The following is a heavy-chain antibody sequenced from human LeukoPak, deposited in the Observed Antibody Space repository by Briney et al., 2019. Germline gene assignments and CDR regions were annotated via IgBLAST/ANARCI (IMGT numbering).Heavy chain of an antibody. CDR2: ISWNSGSI. D-gene: IGHD2-2*01. CDR3: AKAGSIVVVPAAVGMDV. Sequence: PGRSLRLSCAASGFTFDDYAMHWVRQAPGKGLEWVSGISWNSGSIGYADSVKGRFTISRDNAKKSLYLQMNSLRAEDTALYYCAKAGSIVVVPAAVGMDVWGQGTTVTVSS. V-gene: IGHV3-9*01. CDR1: GFTFDDYA. J-gene: IGHJ6*02.